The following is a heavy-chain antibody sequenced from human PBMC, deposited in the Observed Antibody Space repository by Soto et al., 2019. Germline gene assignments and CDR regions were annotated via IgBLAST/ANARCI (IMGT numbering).Heavy chain of an antibody. CDR2: IYYGGST. CDR3: AGHREYQLRAPRGGYYYYYYMDV. CDR1: GGSISNINHY. J-gene: IGHJ6*03. Sequence: PSETLSLTCSVSGGSISNINHYCVWIRQPPGKGLEWVGSIYYGGSTYYNPSLKSRVTISVDTSKNQFSLKLTSVTAADTAVYYCAGHREYQLRAPRGGYYYYYYMDVWDKGTTVTVSS. D-gene: IGHD2-2*01. V-gene: IGHV4-39*07.